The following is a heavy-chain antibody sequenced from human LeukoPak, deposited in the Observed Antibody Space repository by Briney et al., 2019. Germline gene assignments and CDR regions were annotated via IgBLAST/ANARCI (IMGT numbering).Heavy chain of an antibody. D-gene: IGHD5/OR15-5a*01. J-gene: IGHJ5*01. CDR2: ISSSSDDI. CDR3: ARDANAGYSVNWFDP. V-gene: IGHV3-21*01. CDR1: GFTFSSYT. Sequence: GGSLRLSCAASGFTFSSYTMNWVRQAPGKGLEWVSSISSSSDDIYYADSVKGRFTISRDNAKNSLFLQVNSLRAEDTAVYYCARDANAGYSVNWFDPWGQGTLVTVSS.